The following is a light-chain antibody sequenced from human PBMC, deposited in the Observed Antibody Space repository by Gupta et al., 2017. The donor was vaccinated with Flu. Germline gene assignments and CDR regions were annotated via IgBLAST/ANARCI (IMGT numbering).Light chain of an antibody. Sequence: IVMTQSPDSLAVSLCERATIKCKSSQSVLYSSNNKNYLAWYQQKPGQPPKLLISWASTRESGVPDRVSGSGSGTDFTLTISSLQAEDVAVYYCQQYYSTLTWTFGQGTKVEIK. CDR3: QQYYSTLTWT. V-gene: IGKV4-1*01. J-gene: IGKJ1*01. CDR1: QSVLYSSNNKNY. CDR2: WAS.